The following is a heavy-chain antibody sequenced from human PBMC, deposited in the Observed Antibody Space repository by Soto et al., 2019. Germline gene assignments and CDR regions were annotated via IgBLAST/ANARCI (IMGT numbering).Heavy chain of an antibody. CDR3: ARVKSGPAQIQGAY. Sequence: PGGSLRLSCAASGFTFSSYGMNWVRQAPGKGLEWVSYISGTGSTIYYADSVKGRFTISRDTAKNSLFLQMNSLRAEDTAVYYCARVKSGPAQIQGAYWGQGTLVTVSS. J-gene: IGHJ4*02. D-gene: IGHD2-2*01. CDR1: GFTFSSYG. V-gene: IGHV3-48*01. CDR2: ISGTGSTI.